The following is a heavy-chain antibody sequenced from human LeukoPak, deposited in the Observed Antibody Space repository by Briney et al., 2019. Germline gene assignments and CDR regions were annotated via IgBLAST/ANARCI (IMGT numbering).Heavy chain of an antibody. CDR1: GFTFSSYS. D-gene: IGHD4-17*01. J-gene: IGHJ6*03. V-gene: IGHV3-21*04. CDR2: ISSSSSYI. Sequence: GGSLRLSCAASGFTFSSYSMNWVRQAPGKGLEWVSSISSSSSYIYYADSVKGRFTISRDNAKNSLYLQMNSLRAEDTAVYYCASSHDYGDPYYYYYYMDVWGKGTTVTISS. CDR3: ASSHDYGDPYYYYYYMDV.